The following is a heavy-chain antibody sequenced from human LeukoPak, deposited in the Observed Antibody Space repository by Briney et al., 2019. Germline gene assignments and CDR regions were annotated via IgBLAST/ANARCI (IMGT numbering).Heavy chain of an antibody. D-gene: IGHD3-9*01. V-gene: IGHV4-59*01. CDR3: ARVNLFYDILTGYYGGPYFDY. CDR1: GGSISSYY. Sequence: PSETLSLTCTVSGGSISSYYWSWIRQPPGKGLEWIGYIYYSGSTNYNPSLKSRVTISVDTSKNQFSLKLSSVTAAGTAVYYCARVNLFYDILTGYYGGPYFDYWGQGTLVTVSS. CDR2: IYYSGST. J-gene: IGHJ4*02.